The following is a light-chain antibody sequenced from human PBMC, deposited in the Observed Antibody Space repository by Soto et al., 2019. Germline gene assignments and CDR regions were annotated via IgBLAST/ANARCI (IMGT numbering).Light chain of an antibody. CDR3: QQSYSTLIT. CDR2: AAS. J-gene: IGKJ1*01. V-gene: IGKV1-39*01. Sequence: DIQMTQSPSFLSASVGDRVTITCRASQSISSYLNWYQQKPGKAPKLLIYAASSLQSGVPSRFSGSGSGTDFTLTISSLQPEDFATYYCQQSYSTLITFGQGTKVDI. CDR1: QSISSY.